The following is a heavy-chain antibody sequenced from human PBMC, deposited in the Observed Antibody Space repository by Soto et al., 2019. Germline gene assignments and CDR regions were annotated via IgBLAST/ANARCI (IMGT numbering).Heavy chain of an antibody. CDR3: AKDSHCSGGSCHFDP. CDR2: ISGSGGST. D-gene: IGHD2-15*01. CDR1: GFTFSSYA. V-gene: IGHV3-23*01. J-gene: IGHJ5*02. Sequence: GGSLRLSCAASGFTFSSYAMSWVRQAPGKGLEWVSAISGSGGSTYYADSVKGRFTISRDNSKNTLYLQMNSLRAEDTAVYYCAKDSHCSGGSCHFDPWGQGTLVTVSS.